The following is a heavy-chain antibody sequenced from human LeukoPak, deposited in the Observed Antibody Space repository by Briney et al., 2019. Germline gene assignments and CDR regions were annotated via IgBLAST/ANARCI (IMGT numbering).Heavy chain of an antibody. J-gene: IGHJ4*01. CDR1: GFSFDDYA. CDR2: ISWNSGSE. V-gene: IGHV3-9*01. CDR3: AKDGRPDTYGIFDL. D-gene: IGHD1-1*01. Sequence: PGRSLRLSCAASGFSFDDYAMHWLRHAPGKGLQWVSGISWNSGSEGYADSVKGRFTISRDNAKNSLYLQMNSLRAEDTAFYYGAKDGRPDTYGIFDLWGHGTLVTVSS.